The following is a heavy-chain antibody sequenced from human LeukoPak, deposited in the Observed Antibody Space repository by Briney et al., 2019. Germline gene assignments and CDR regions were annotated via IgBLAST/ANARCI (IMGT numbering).Heavy chain of an antibody. CDR3: AREDDTGRYMGDDAFDI. V-gene: IGHV1-69*06. CDR2: IIPMSDTA. J-gene: IGHJ3*02. CDR1: GYTFTSYA. D-gene: IGHD1-26*01. Sequence: GASVKVSCKALGYTFTSYAISWVRQAPGQGLEWMGGIIPMSDTANYPQKFRGRLTITADIPTSTVYMELSSLRSEDTAVYYCAREDDTGRYMGDDAFDIWGQGTMVTVSS.